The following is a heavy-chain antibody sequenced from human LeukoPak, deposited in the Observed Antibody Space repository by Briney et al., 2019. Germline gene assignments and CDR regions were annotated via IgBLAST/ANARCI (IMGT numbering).Heavy chain of an antibody. CDR2: ISSSSSYI. CDR1: GFTFSSYS. V-gene: IGHV3-21*01. J-gene: IGHJ6*02. CDR3: ARGGDYDILTGYPHYYYYGMDV. Sequence: KPGGSLRLSCAASGFTFSSYSMNWVRQAPGKGLEWVSSISSSSSYIYYADSVKGRFTIFRDNAKNSLYLQMNSLRAEDTAVYYCARGGDYDILTGYPHYYYYGMDVWGQGTTVTVSS. D-gene: IGHD3-9*01.